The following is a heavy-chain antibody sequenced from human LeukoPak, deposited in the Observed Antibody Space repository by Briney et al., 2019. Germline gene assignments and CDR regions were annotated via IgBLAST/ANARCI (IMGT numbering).Heavy chain of an antibody. CDR3: AKQKIVGGNWFDP. Sequence: GGSLRLSCAASGFTFSAYSMNWVRQAPGKGLEWVSSISSSSSYIYYADSVKGRFTISRDNAKNSLYLQMNSLRAEDTAVYYCAKQKIVGGNWFDPWGQGTLVTVSS. CDR2: ISSSSSYI. J-gene: IGHJ5*02. CDR1: GFTFSAYS. D-gene: IGHD3-10*01. V-gene: IGHV3-21*01.